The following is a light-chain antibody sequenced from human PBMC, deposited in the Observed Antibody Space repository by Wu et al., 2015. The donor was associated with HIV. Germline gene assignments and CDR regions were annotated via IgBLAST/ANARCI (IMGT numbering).Light chain of an antibody. CDR3: HXMLRPPPVP. Sequence: EIVLTQSPGTLSLSPGERATLSCRASQSVTSSYLAWYQQKPGQAPRLLIYGASSRATGIPDRFSGSGSGTDFTLTISRLEPEDFAVYYCHXMLRPPPVPFG. V-gene: IGKV3-20*01. J-gene: IGKJ1*01. CDR1: QSVTSSY. CDR2: GAS.